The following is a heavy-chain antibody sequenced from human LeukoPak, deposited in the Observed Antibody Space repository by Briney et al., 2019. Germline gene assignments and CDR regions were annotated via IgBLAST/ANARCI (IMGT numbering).Heavy chain of an antibody. V-gene: IGHV4-34*01. CDR1: GGSFSGYY. CDR2: INHSGST. Sequence: PSETLSLTCAVYGGSFSGYYWSWIRQPPGKGLEWIGEINHSGSTNYNPSLKSRVTISVDTSKNQFSLKLSSVTAADTAVYYCARVGHLYSSSWYVALRRGSNHNWFDPWGQGTLVTVSS. D-gene: IGHD6-13*01. CDR3: ARVGHLYSSSWYVALRRGSNHNWFDP. J-gene: IGHJ5*02.